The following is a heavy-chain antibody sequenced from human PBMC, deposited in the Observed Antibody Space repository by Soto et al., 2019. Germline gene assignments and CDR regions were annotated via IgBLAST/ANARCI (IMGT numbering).Heavy chain of an antibody. J-gene: IGHJ4*02. CDR3: ARGTTVVTPCDY. CDR1: GYTFTSYA. D-gene: IGHD4-17*01. V-gene: IGHV1-69*13. CDR2: IIPIFGTA. Sequence: SVKVSCKASGYTFTSYAMHWVRQAPGQGLEWMGGIIPIFGTANYAQKFQGRVTITADESTSTAYMELSSLRSEDTAVYYRARGTTVVTPCDYWGQGTLVTVSS.